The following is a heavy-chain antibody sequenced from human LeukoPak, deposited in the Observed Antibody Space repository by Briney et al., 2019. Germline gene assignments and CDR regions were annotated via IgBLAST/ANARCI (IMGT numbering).Heavy chain of an antibody. D-gene: IGHD3-22*01. J-gene: IGHJ3*02. Sequence: GGSLRLSCAASGFTFSSYAMHWVRQAPGKGLEWVSGISWNSGSIGYADSVKGRFTISRDNAKNSLYLQMNSLRAEDTALYYCAKAVGQEGPNYNYDSSGGAFDIWGQGTMVTVSS. CDR3: AKAVGQEGPNYNYDSSGGAFDI. V-gene: IGHV3-9*01. CDR2: ISWNSGSI. CDR1: GFTFSSYA.